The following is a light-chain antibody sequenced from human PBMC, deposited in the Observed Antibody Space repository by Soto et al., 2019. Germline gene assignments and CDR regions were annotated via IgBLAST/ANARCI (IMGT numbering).Light chain of an antibody. CDR2: EVT. CDR1: SSDVGFYNF. CDR3: ASYDGTKLFV. Sequence: QSALTQPPSASGSPGQSLTISCTGTSSDVGFYNFVSWYQQRPGKAPKLVIYEVTKRPSGVPDRFSGSKSGSTASLTVSGLQDEDEAEYYCASYDGTKLFVFGSGTKVTVL. V-gene: IGLV2-8*01. J-gene: IGLJ1*01.